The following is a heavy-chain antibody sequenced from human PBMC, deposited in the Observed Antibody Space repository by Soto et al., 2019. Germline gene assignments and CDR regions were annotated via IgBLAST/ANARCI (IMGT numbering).Heavy chain of an antibody. Sequence: SQTLSLTCAISGDRVSSNSAAWNWIRQSPSRGLEWLGRTYYRSKWYNDYALSVASRITINPGTSKNQFSLQLNSVTPQDTAVYYCARDRPELGPFDYWGQGTPVTVSS. CDR3: ARDRPELGPFDY. CDR2: TYYRSKWYN. D-gene: IGHD7-27*01. V-gene: IGHV6-1*01. J-gene: IGHJ4*02. CDR1: GDRVSSNSAA.